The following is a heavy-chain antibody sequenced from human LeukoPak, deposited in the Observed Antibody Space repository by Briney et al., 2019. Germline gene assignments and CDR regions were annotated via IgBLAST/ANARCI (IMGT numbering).Heavy chain of an antibody. CDR3: AKRDSTTGFSD. V-gene: IGHV3-66*04. D-gene: IGHD4-17*01. Sequence: PGGSLRLSCAASGFTVSSNYMSWVRQAPGKGLEWVSGIYSGGSTYYADSVKGRFTISRDNSKNTLYLQMNSLRAEDTAVYYCAKRDSTTGFSDWGQGTLVTVSS. CDR1: GFTVSSNY. J-gene: IGHJ4*02. CDR2: IYSGGST.